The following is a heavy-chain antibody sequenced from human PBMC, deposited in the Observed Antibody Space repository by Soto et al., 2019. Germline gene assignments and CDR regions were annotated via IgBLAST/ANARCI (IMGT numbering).Heavy chain of an antibody. J-gene: IGHJ4*02. D-gene: IGHD1-26*01. CDR1: GFTFSSYA. V-gene: IGHV3-23*01. Sequence: HPGGSLRLSCAASGFTFSSYAMRWVRQDPGKGLEWVSAISGSGGSTYYADSVKGRFTISRDNSKNTLYLQMNSLTAEDTAVYYCAKDVDSGSLDYWGQGTLVTVSS. CDR3: AKDVDSGSLDY. CDR2: ISGSGGST.